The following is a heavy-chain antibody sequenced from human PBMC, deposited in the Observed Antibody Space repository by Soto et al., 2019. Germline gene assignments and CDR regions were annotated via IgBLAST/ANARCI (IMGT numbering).Heavy chain of an antibody. V-gene: IGHV4-34*01. D-gene: IGHD4-17*01. CDR2: INHSGST. Sequence: QVQLQQWGAGLLKPSETLSLTCAVYGGSFSGYYWSWIRQPPGKGLEWIGEINHSGSTNYNPSLKSRVTIAVDTSKNQFSLKLGSVTAADTAVYYCARDGGDSGDYREGGMDVWGQGTTVTVSS. CDR1: GGSFSGYY. J-gene: IGHJ6*02. CDR3: ARDGGDSGDYREGGMDV.